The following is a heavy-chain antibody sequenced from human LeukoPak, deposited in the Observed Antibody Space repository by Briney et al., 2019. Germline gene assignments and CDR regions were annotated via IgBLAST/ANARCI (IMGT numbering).Heavy chain of an antibody. CDR3: ASFGSSGYYSAAEYFQH. J-gene: IGHJ1*01. CDR2: IYYSGST. V-gene: IGHV4-59*01. CDR1: GGSISSYY. D-gene: IGHD3-22*01. Sequence: SETLSLTCTVSGGSISSYYWSWIRQPPGKGLEWIGYIYYSGSTNYNPSLKRRVTISVDTSKNQFSLKLSSVTAADTAVYYCASFGSSGYYSAAEYFQHWGQGTLVTVSS.